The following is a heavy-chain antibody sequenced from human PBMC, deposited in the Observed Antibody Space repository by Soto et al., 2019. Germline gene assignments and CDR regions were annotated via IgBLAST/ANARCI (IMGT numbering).Heavy chain of an antibody. CDR2: ITGSSDYT. V-gene: IGHV3-11*05. CDR3: AREYYYGMDV. CDR1: GFTFSDYY. Sequence: QVQLVESGGGLVRPGGSLRLSCAASGFTFSDYYMTWIRQAPGKGLEWVSHITGSSDYTNYADSVKGRFTISRDNVKNSLYLQMNSLRAEDTAVYYCAREYYYGMDVWGQGTTVTVSS. J-gene: IGHJ6*02.